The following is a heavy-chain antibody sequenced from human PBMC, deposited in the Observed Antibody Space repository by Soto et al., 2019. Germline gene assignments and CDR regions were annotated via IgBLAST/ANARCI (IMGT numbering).Heavy chain of an antibody. CDR3: ARERPLYDYVWGSYRYYDP. CDR1: GGTFSSYA. CDR2: IIPIFGTA. Sequence: ASVKVSCKASGGTFSSYAISWVRRAPGQGLEWMGGIIPIFGTANYAQKFQGRVTITADESTSTAYMELSSLRSEDTAVYYCARERPLYDYVWGSYRYYDPWGQGTLVTVSS. J-gene: IGHJ5*02. D-gene: IGHD3-16*02. V-gene: IGHV1-69*13.